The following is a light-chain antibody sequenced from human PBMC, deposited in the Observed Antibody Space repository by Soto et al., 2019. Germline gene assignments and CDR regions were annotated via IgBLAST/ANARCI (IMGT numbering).Light chain of an antibody. V-gene: IGKV1-39*01. CDR2: AAS. Sequence: DIQMTQSPSSLSASVGDRVTITCRASQSISRYLNWYQQKPGKAPKLLIYAASSLQSGVPSRFSGSGSGTDFTLTISSLQREDFATYYCQQSFSNLPYTFGQGTRLESK. CDR1: QSISRY. CDR3: QQSFSNLPYT. J-gene: IGKJ5*01.